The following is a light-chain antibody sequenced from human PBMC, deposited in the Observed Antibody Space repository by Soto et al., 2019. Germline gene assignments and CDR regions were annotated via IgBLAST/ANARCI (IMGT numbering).Light chain of an antibody. V-gene: IGLV2-8*01. J-gene: IGLJ1*01. Sequence: QSALTQPPSASGSPGQSVAISCTGTASDIGGYTFVSLYQQHPGKAPKLLIYDVNKRTSGVPDRFSGSKSGNTASLTVSGLQAEDEADYCFSAHGGTNPYVFGTGTKLTVL. CDR2: DVN. CDR1: ASDIGGYTF. CDR3: SAHGGTNPYV.